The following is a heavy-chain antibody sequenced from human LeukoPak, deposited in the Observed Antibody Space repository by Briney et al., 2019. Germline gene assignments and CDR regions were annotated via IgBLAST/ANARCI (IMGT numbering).Heavy chain of an antibody. CDR1: GFTFGDYA. D-gene: IGHD3-22*01. CDR2: IRSKAYGGTT. V-gene: IGHV3-49*04. J-gene: IGHJ5*02. Sequence: GGSLRLSCTASGFTFGDYAMSWVRQAPGKGLEWVGFIRSKAYGGTTEYAASVKGRFTISRDDSKSIAYLQMNSLKTEDTAVYYCARDLGQYYDTSDNWFDPWGQGTLVTVSS. CDR3: ARDLGQYYDTSDNWFDP.